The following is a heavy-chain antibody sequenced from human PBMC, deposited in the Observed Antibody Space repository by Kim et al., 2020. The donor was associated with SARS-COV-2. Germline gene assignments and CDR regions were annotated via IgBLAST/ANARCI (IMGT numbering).Heavy chain of an antibody. CDR1: GYTFSGYF. V-gene: IGHV1-2*06. CDR2: INPNSGVT. D-gene: IGHD5-18*01. CDR3: ARPGGTGIHLWSPFNY. Sequence: ASVKVSCKASGYTFSGYFMHWVRQAPGQGLEWMGRINPNSGVTNYAQKFQGRVTMTRDTSISTAYLELSRLRSDDTAVYYCARPGGTGIHLWSPFNYWGQGTLGTGSS. J-gene: IGHJ4*02.